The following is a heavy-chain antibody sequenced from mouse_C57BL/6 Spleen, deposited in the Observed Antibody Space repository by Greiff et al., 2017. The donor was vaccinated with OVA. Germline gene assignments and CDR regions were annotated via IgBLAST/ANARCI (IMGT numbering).Heavy chain of an antibody. V-gene: IGHV10-1*01. Sequence: EVQRVESGGGLVQPKGSLKLSCAASGFSFNTYAMNWVRQAPGKGLEWVARIRSKSNNYATYYADSVKDRFTISRDDSESMLYLQMNNLKTEDTAMYYCVRHGPPHIYYGSSYDAMDYWGQGTSVTVSS. CDR3: VRHGPPHIYYGSSYDAMDY. J-gene: IGHJ4*01. CDR1: GFSFNTYA. D-gene: IGHD1-1*01. CDR2: IRSKSNNYAT.